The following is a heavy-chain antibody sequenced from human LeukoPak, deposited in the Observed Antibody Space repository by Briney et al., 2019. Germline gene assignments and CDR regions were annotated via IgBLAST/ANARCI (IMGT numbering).Heavy chain of an antibody. D-gene: IGHD4-17*01. Sequence: SETLSLTCTVSGGSISSSSYYWGWIRQPPGKGLEWIGSIYYSGSTYYNPSLKSRVTISVDTYKNQFSLKLSSVTAADMAVYYCVCSSPSLRVTTYDYWGQGTLVTVSS. CDR1: GGSISSSSYY. CDR3: VCSSPSLRVTTYDY. J-gene: IGHJ4*02. CDR2: IYYSGST. V-gene: IGHV4-39*01.